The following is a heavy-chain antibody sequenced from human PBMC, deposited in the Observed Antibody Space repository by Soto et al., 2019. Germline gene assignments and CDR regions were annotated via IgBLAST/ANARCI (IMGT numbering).Heavy chain of an antibody. CDR3: ARGSTRIRGLFDY. CDR2: INHSEST. Sequence: QVQLQESGPGLVKPSGTLSLTCAVSGGSMYSPNWWTWVRQTPGKGLQWIGEINHSESTNYNPSLKIRVTISVDKSKNQFSLKLPSLTDADTAIYYCARGSTRIRGLFDYWGQGLLVTVSS. D-gene: IGHD2-15*01. V-gene: IGHV4-4*02. CDR1: GGSMYSPNW. J-gene: IGHJ4*02.